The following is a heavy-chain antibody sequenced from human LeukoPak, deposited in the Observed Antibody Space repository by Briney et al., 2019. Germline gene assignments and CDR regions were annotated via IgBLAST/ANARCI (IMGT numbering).Heavy chain of an antibody. CDR3: ARVVEMATITYFDC. D-gene: IGHD5-24*01. Sequence: PSETLSLTCTVSGGSISSYYWSWIRQPPGKGLEWIGYIYYSGSTNYNPSLKSRVTISVDTSKNQFSLKLSSVTAADTAVYYCARVVEMATITYFDCWGQGTLVTVSS. CDR2: IYYSGST. CDR1: GGSISSYY. J-gene: IGHJ4*02. V-gene: IGHV4-59*01.